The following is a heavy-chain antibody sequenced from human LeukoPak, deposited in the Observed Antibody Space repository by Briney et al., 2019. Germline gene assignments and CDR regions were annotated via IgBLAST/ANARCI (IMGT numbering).Heavy chain of an antibody. CDR2: INPNSGGT. Sequence: ASVKVFCKASGYTFTGYYMHWVRQAPGQGLEWMGWINPNSGGTNSAQTFQGRVSMTRDTSISTAHMELSRLRSDDTAVYYCATYPGTVAPGGMDVWGQGTTVTVSS. V-gene: IGHV1-2*02. D-gene: IGHD1-1*01. J-gene: IGHJ6*02. CDR3: ATYPGTVAPGGMDV. CDR1: GYTFTGYY.